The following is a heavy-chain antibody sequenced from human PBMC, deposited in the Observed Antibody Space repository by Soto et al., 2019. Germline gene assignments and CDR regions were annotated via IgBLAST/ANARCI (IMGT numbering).Heavy chain of an antibody. J-gene: IGHJ3*02. CDR2: IKQDGSEK. CDR1: GFTFSSYW. Sequence: EVQLVESGGGLVQPGGSLRLSCAASGFTFSSYWMSWVRQAPGKGLEWVANIKQDGSEKYYVDSVKGRFTISRDNAKNSLYLQMNSLRAEDTAVYYCARGYYEFWSGPTNDAFDIWGQGTMVTVSS. CDR3: ARGYYEFWSGPTNDAFDI. D-gene: IGHD3-3*01. V-gene: IGHV3-7*03.